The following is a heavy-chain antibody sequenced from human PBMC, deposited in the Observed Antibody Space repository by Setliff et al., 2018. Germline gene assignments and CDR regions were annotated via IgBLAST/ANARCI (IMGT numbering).Heavy chain of an antibody. CDR2: INAGSGNT. Sequence: ASVKVSCKASGYTFTSYAMHWVRQAPGQRLEWMGWINAGSGNTKYSQKFQGRVTITRDTSASTAYMELSSLRSEDTAVYYCATGHGGGWFDYWGQGTLVTVS. J-gene: IGHJ4*02. V-gene: IGHV1-3*01. D-gene: IGHD6-19*01. CDR1: GYTFTSYA. CDR3: ATGHGGGWFDY.